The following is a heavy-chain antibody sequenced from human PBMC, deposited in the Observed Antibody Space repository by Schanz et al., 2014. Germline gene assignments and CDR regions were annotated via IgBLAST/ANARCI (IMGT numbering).Heavy chain of an antibody. CDR3: AKDGPGGSGSDSADGGIDV. V-gene: IGHV3-30*02. CDR2: INSDGTKR. CDR1: GFTFTTYA. D-gene: IGHD3-10*01. J-gene: IGHJ6*02. Sequence: ESGGTLVRPGGSLRLSCAASGFTFTTYAMSWVRQAPGKGLEWLAFINSDGTKRFYADSVKSRFTISRDNSRSTLELQMNSLRAEDTAVYYCAKDGPGGSGSDSADGGIDVWGQGTTVTVSS.